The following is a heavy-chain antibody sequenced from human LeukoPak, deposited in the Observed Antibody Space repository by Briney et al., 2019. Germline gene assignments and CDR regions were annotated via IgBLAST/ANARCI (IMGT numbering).Heavy chain of an antibody. D-gene: IGHD3-10*01. CDR3: ARGTSGSYDY. V-gene: IGHV1-18*01. J-gene: IGHJ4*02. CDR2: ISAYNGNT. CDR1: GYTFTSYS. Sequence: ASVSVSCKTSGYTFTSYSINWVRQAPGQGREWMGWISAYNGNTNYAQKLQGRVTMTTDTSTSTAYMELRSLRSDDTAVYYCARGTSGSYDYWGQGTLVTVSS.